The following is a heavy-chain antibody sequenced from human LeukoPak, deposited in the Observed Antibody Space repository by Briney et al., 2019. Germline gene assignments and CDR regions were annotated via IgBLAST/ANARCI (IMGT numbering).Heavy chain of an antibody. CDR3: AIEVATFVWFDP. Sequence: PQTLSPTCTLAAGSMSSGGYYWSWIRQHAGRGLEWMGYIYYRGTTHYSPSLKSPVPISVQTSKHKFCLKLSSFTAADTAVYFCAIEVATFVWFDPGGQGTPVTVSA. D-gene: IGHD5-12*01. CDR2: IYYRGTT. CDR1: AGSMSSGGYY. V-gene: IGHV4-31*01. J-gene: IGHJ5*01.